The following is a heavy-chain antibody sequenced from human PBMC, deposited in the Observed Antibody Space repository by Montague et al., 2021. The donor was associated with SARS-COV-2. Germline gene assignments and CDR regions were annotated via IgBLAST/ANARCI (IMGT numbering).Heavy chain of an antibody. Sequence: SETLSLTCTVSGGSISPYYWTWVRQPPGKGLEWIGYIYYGGSTNHTPSLKSRVTMSVDVSKNQFSLKLSSVTAADTAVYYCAREAFGGVIDHWGQGTLVTVSS. CDR1: GGSISPYY. J-gene: IGHJ4*02. CDR2: IYYGGST. D-gene: IGHD3-16*01. V-gene: IGHV4-59*01. CDR3: AREAFGGVIDH.